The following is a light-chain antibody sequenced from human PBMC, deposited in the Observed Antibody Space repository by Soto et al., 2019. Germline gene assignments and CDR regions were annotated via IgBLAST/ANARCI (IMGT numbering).Light chain of an antibody. CDR1: QSISSW. CDR2: DAS. CDR3: QQYNSYPYT. J-gene: IGKJ2*01. V-gene: IGKV1-5*01. Sequence: DIQMTQSPSTLSASVGDRVTITCRASQSISSWLAWYQQKPGKAPKLLIYDASSLESGVPSRFSGSGSGTEFTLTISSLQPYDFATYYCQQYNSYPYTFGQRTKLEIK.